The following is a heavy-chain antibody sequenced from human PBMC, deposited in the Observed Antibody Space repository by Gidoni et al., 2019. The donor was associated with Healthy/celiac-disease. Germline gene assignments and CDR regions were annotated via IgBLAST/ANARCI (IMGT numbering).Heavy chain of an antibody. CDR1: GFTFSDYY. J-gene: IGHJ6*02. V-gene: IGHV3-11*01. CDR2: ISSSGSTI. D-gene: IGHD3-3*01. CDR3: ARWYYDFWSGYYLHYYYGMDV. Sequence: QVQLVESGGGLVKPGGSLRLSCAASGFTFSDYYMSWIRQAPGKGLEWVSYISSSGSTIYYADSVKGRFTISRDNAKNSLYLQMNSLRAEDTAVYYCARWYYDFWSGYYLHYYYGMDVWGQGTTVTVSS.